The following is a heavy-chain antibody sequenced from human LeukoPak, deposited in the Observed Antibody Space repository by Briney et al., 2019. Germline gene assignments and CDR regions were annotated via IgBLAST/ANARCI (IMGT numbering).Heavy chain of an antibody. CDR1: GFTFSDYY. CDR3: AREGIWQQLDGYYFDY. CDR2: ISSSGNTI. V-gene: IGHV3-11*04. Sequence: GGSLRLSCAASGFTFSDYYMSWIRQAPGKGLEWVSYISSSGNTIYYADSEKGRFTISRDNAKNSLCLQMNSLRAEDTAVYYCAREGIWQQLDGYYFDYWGQGTLVTVSS. D-gene: IGHD6-13*01. J-gene: IGHJ4*02.